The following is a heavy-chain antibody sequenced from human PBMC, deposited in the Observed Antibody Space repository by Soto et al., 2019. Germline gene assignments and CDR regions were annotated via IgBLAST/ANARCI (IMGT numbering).Heavy chain of an antibody. V-gene: IGHV4-59*08. CDR3: ARRGFGPLHGLVDV. D-gene: IGHD3-10*01. Sequence: QVQLQESGPGLVKPSETLSLSCTVSGGSISSYYWSWFRQSPGKRMEWIGYVHHSWGSSYNPSLQGGVAITLDTSKSQFSLEVTSVTAADTAVYYCARRGFGPLHGLVDVWGQGTTVTVSS. CDR2: VHHSWGS. CDR1: GGSISSYY. J-gene: IGHJ6*02.